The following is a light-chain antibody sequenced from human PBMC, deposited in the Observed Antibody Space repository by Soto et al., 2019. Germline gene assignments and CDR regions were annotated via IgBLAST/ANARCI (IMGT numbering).Light chain of an antibody. CDR3: CLYACSNGV. V-gene: IGLV2-8*01. CDR1: SNDVGRYNY. Sequence: QSALTQPPSASGSLGPSVTISCTGTSNDVGRYNYVSWYQQHPGKAPKLMIYEVDKRPSGVPDRFSGSKSDNTASLTVSGLQAEDEADYSCCLYACSNGVFGGGTKLTLL. J-gene: IGLJ2*01. CDR2: EVD.